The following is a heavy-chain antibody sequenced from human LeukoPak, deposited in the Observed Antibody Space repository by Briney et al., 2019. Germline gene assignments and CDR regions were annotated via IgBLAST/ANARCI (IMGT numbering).Heavy chain of an antibody. J-gene: IGHJ6*02. D-gene: IGHD3-10*01. CDR1: GGSISSYY. Sequence: SETLSLTCTVSGGSISSYYWSWIRQPPGKGLEWIGYIYYSGSTNYNPSLKSRVTISIDTSKNQFSLELSSVTAADTAVYYCARDSRSGSSPLCYYYGMDVWGQGTTVTVSS. V-gene: IGHV4-59*01. CDR2: IYYSGST. CDR3: ARDSRSGSSPLCYYYGMDV.